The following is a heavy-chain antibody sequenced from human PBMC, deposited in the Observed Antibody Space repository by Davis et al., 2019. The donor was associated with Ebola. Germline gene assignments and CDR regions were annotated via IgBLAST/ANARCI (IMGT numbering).Heavy chain of an antibody. CDR1: GGTFSSYA. Sequence: SVKVSCKASGGTFSSYAISWVRQAPGQGLEWMGRIIPILGIANYAQKFQGRVTITADKSTSTAYMELSSLRSEDTAVYYCARAVATIIVPFTTYGMDVWGQGTTVTVSS. CDR3: ARAVATIIVPFTTYGMDV. J-gene: IGHJ6*02. D-gene: IGHD5-12*01. V-gene: IGHV1-69*04. CDR2: IIPILGIA.